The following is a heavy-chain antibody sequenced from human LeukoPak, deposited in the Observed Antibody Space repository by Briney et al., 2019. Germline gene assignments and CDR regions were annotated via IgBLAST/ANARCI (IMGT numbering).Heavy chain of an antibody. D-gene: IGHD6-19*01. Sequence: GGSLRLACTASGFAFSVYAMSWLRQPPGKGLEWVSTINANSGTTSYAASVRGRFTISRDNSKNTLYLQLNTLRADDTATYYCAKPISGGLAVTADWFHPWGQGTLVVVSS. CDR3: AKPISGGLAVTADWFHP. CDR2: INANSGTT. CDR1: GFAFSVYA. J-gene: IGHJ5*01. V-gene: IGHV3-23*01.